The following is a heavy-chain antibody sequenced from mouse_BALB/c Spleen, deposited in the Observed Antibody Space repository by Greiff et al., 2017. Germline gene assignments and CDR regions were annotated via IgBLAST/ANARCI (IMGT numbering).Heavy chain of an antibody. J-gene: IGHJ2*01. CDR2: IRNKANGYTT. CDR1: GFTFTDYY. V-gene: IGHV7-3*02. CDR3: AREYRLDY. Sequence: EVKLMESGGGLVQPGGSLRLSCATSGFTFTDYYMSWVRQPPGKALEWLGFIRNKANGYTTEYSASVKGRFTISRDNSQSILYLQMNTLRAEDSATYYCAREYRLDYWGQGTTLTVSS. D-gene: IGHD5-1*01.